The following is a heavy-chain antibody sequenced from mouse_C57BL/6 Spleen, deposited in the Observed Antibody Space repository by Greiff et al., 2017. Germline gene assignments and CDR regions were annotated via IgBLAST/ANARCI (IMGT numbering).Heavy chain of an antibody. D-gene: IGHD2-5*01. Sequence: VQLVESGPELVKPGASVKLSCKASGYTFTSYDINWVKQRPGQGLEWIGWIYPRDGSTKYNEKFKGKATLTVDTSSSTAYMELHSLTSEDSAVYVCARGGHSTRFAYWGQGTLVTVSA. CDR3: ARGGHSTRFAY. CDR1: GYTFTSYD. J-gene: IGHJ3*01. CDR2: IYPRDGST. V-gene: IGHV1-85*01.